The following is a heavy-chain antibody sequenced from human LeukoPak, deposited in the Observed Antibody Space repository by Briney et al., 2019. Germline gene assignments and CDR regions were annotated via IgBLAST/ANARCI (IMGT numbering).Heavy chain of an antibody. J-gene: IGHJ4*02. CDR3: ARMGETVTPDLLDY. V-gene: IGHV1-18*01. D-gene: IGHD4-17*01. CDR2: ISAYSGNT. CDR1: GYTFTSYG. Sequence: ASVKVSCKASGYTFTSYGISWVRQAPGQGLEWMGWISAYSGNTNYAQKLQGRVTMTTDTSTSTAYMELRSLRSDDTAVYYCARMGETVTPDLLDYWGQGTLVTVSS.